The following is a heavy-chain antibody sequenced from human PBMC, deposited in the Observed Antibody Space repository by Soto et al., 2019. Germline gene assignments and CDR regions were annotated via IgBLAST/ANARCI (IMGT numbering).Heavy chain of an antibody. J-gene: IGHJ6*02. CDR1: GFTFSSYG. Sequence: QVQLVESGGGVVQPGRSLRLSCAASGFTFSSYGMHWVRQAPGKGLEWVAVIWYDGSNKYYADSVKGRFTISRDNSKNTLYLQMNSLRAEDTAVYYCARDVLARVATLTSHYYYYGMDVWGQGTTVTVSS. V-gene: IGHV3-33*01. CDR3: ARDVLARVATLTSHYYYYGMDV. D-gene: IGHD5-12*01. CDR2: IWYDGSNK.